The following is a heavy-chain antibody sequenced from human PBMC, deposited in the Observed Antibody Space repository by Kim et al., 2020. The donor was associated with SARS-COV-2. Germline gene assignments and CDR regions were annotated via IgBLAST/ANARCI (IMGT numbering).Heavy chain of an antibody. Sequence: SQTLSLTCAISGDSVSSNSPAWNWIRQSPSRGLEWLGRTYYRSKWYNDYAVSVKSRITINPDTSKNQFSLQLNSVTPEDTAVYYCARVGLSQQLVLNYYGMDVWGQGTTVTVSS. V-gene: IGHV6-1*01. CDR3: ARVGLSQQLVLNYYGMDV. CDR2: TYYRSKWYN. J-gene: IGHJ6*02. CDR1: GDSVSSNSPA. D-gene: IGHD6-13*01.